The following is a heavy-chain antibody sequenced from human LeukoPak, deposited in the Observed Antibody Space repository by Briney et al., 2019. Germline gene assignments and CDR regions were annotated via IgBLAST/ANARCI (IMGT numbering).Heavy chain of an antibody. Sequence: PSETLSLTCAVYGGSFSGYYWSWIRQPPGKGLEWIGEINHSGSTNYNPSLKSRVTISVDTSKNQFSLKLSSVTAADTAVYYCARVHYVIWPGLGFASWGQGTLVTVS. J-gene: IGHJ5*02. V-gene: IGHV4-34*01. D-gene: IGHD3-9*01. CDR2: INHSGST. CDR3: ARVHYVIWPGLGFAS. CDR1: GGSFSGYY.